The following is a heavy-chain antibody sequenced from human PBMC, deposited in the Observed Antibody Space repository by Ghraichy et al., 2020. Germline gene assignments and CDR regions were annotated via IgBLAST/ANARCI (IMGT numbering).Heavy chain of an antibody. J-gene: IGHJ6*02. D-gene: IGHD3-3*01. CDR1: GGSFSGYY. CDR3: ARVVRFLEWLDHYYYYYGMDV. CDR2: INHSGST. V-gene: IGHV4-34*01. Sequence: SQTLSLTCAVYGGSFSGYYWSWIRQPPGKGLEWIGEINHSGSTNYNPSLKSRVTISVDTSKNQFSLKLSSVTAADTAVYYCARVVRFLEWLDHYYYYYGMDVWGQGTTVTVSS.